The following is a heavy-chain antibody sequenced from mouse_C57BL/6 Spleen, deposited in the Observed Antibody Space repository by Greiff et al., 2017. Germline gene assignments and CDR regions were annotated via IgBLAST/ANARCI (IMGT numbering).Heavy chain of an antibody. D-gene: IGHD2-4*01. J-gene: IGHJ4*01. CDR3: AREYDYGGDY. CDR1: GYTFTSYG. Sequence: QVQLQQSGAELARPGASVKLSCKASGYTFTSYGISWVKQRTGQGLEWIGEIYPRSGNTYYNEKLKGKATLTADKSYSTAYMELSSLRSEDAAVYFYAREYDYGGDYWGQGTSVTVSS. V-gene: IGHV1-81*01. CDR2: IYPRSGNT.